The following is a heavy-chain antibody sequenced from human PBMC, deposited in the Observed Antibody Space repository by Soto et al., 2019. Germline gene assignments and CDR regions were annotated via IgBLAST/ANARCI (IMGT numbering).Heavy chain of an antibody. CDR1: GFTFSSYG. J-gene: IGHJ5*02. V-gene: IGHV3-33*01. D-gene: IGHD2-8*01. CDR2: IWYDGSNK. CDR3: ARAPVGQYAIPNWFDP. Sequence: PGGSLRLSCAASGFTFSSYGMHWVRQAPGKGLEWVAVIWYDGSNKYYADSVKGQFTNSRNNSKNTQYLQMNSLKAEDTAVFYCARAPVGQYAIPNWFDPWGQGTLVTVSS.